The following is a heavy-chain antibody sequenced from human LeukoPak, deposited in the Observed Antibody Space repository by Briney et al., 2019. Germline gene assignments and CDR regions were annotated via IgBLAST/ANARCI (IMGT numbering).Heavy chain of an antibody. J-gene: IGHJ5*02. CDR2: ISSSSSYI. V-gene: IGHV3-21*01. CDR1: GFTFSSYS. Sequence: GGSLRLSCAASGFTFSSYSMNWVRQAPVKGLEWVSSISSSSSYIYYADSVKGRFTISRDNAKNSLYLQMNSLRAEDTAVYYCARLPRLLWFGELSDNWFDPWGQGTLVTVSS. CDR3: ARLPRLLWFGELSDNWFDP. D-gene: IGHD3-10*01.